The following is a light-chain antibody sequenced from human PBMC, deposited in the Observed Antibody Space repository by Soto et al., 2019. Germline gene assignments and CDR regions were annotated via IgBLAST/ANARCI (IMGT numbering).Light chain of an antibody. J-gene: IGLJ2*01. CDR2: EVY. CDR3: ASYAGNDIVL. Sequence: QSALTQPPSASGSPGQSVTISCTGTSSDVGSYGYVSWYQQHSGKAPKLMLYEVYKRPSGVPDRFSGSRSGNTASLTVSGLQSEDEANYYCASYAGNDIVLFGGGTKLNVL. CDR1: SSDVGSYGY. V-gene: IGLV2-8*01.